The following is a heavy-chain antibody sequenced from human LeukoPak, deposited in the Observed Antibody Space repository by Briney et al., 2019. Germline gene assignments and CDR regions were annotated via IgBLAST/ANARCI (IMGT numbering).Heavy chain of an antibody. Sequence: QTGGSLRLSCAASGFTFSSYSMNWVRQAPGKGLEWVSYISSSSSTIYYADSVKGRFTISRDNAKNSLYLQMNSLRAEDTAVYYCARDGYGDYIDGMDVWGQGTTVTVSS. J-gene: IGHJ6*02. D-gene: IGHD4-17*01. CDR1: GFTFSSYS. CDR2: ISSSSSTI. V-gene: IGHV3-48*04. CDR3: ARDGYGDYIDGMDV.